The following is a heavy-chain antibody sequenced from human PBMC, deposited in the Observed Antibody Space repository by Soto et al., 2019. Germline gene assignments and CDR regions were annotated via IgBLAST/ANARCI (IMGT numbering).Heavy chain of an antibody. V-gene: IGHV4-30-4*01. J-gene: IGHJ3*02. Sequence: SETLSLTCTVSGGSISSGDYYRSWIRQPPGKGLEWIGYIYYSGSTYYNPSLKSRVTISVDTSKNQFSLKLSSVTAADTAVYYCARDRGDCSGGSCYIYDAFDIWGQGTMVTVSS. CDR1: GGSISSGDYY. CDR3: ARDRGDCSGGSCYIYDAFDI. CDR2: IYYSGST. D-gene: IGHD2-15*01.